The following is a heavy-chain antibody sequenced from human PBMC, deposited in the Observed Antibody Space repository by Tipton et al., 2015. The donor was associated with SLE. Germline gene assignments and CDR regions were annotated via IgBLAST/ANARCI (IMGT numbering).Heavy chain of an antibody. J-gene: IGHJ5*02. CDR1: GGSISSGSYY. CDR2: IYTSGST. CDR3: ARGAADFS. D-gene: IGHD2-15*01. Sequence: TLSLTCTVSGGSISSGSYYWSWIRQPAGKGLEWIGYIYTSGSTNYNPSLKSRVTISVDTSKNQFSLKLSSVTAADTAVYYCARGAADFSWGQGTLVTVSS. V-gene: IGHV4-61*09.